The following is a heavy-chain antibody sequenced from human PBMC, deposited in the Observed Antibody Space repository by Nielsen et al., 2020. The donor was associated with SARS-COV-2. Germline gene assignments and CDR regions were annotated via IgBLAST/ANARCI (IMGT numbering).Heavy chain of an antibody. V-gene: IGHV4-39*07. CDR3: ARNAYYDILTGYHRGGNYFDF. J-gene: IGHJ4*02. Sequence: WIRQPPGKGLEWIGSIYYSGSTYYNPSLKSRVTISVDTSKNQFSLKLSSVTAADTAVYYCARNAYYDILTGYHRGGNYFDFWGLGTLVTVSS. D-gene: IGHD3-9*01. CDR2: IYYSGST.